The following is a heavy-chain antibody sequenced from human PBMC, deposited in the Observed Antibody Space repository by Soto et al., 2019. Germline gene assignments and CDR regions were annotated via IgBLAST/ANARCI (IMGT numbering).Heavy chain of an antibody. D-gene: IGHD1-1*01. CDR2: IIPLFGVT. V-gene: IGHV1-69*09. CDR1: GGTFGTNA. Sequence: QVQLVQSGAEVKKPGSSVKVSCKASGGTFGTNAIRWVRQAPGQGLEWMGNIIPLFGVTTYAQKFQGRVTITADTSTSTAYMEVRSLRSEDTAFYFCARETGTTALDSWGQGTLVSVSS. CDR3: ARETGTTALDS. J-gene: IGHJ4*02.